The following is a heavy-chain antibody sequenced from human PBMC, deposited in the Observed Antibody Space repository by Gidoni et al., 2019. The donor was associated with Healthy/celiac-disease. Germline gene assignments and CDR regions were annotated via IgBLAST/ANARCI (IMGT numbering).Heavy chain of an antibody. CDR3: AHSVGGFSPFPYYYGMNV. V-gene: IGHV2-5*02. Sequence: ITLSQSGPPLLKPTHTLSLTCTLSRFSLSTSVVGVGWSRQPPGKSLEWLALIYWDDDTRYSPPLKSRLTITKDTSKNQVVLTMTNMDPVDTATDYCAHSVGGFSPFPYYYGMNVWGQGTTVTVSS. CDR2: IYWDDDT. CDR1: RFSLSTSVVG. J-gene: IGHJ6*02. D-gene: IGHD5-12*01.